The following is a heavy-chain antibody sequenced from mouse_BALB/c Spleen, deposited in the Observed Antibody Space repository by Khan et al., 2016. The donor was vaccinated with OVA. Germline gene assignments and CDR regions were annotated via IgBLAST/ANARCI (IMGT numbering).Heavy chain of an antibody. J-gene: IGHJ1*01. CDR1: GHSITSGYR. CDR3: TRGGAVIPYWYFDV. D-gene: IGHD3-3*01. Sequence: EVQLQESRPGLVKPSQSLSLTCSVTGHSITSGYRWNWIRQFPGNKLEWMGYISYDGGNHYNPSLKNRLSITRDTSKNQFFLKLNSVTTEDTATYYSTRGGAVIPYWYFDVWGAGTTVTVSS. V-gene: IGHV3-6*02. CDR2: ISYDGGN.